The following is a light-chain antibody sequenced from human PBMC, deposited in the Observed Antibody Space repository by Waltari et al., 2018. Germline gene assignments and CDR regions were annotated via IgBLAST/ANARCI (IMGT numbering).Light chain of an antibody. CDR2: EDK. Sequence: NFVLTQPHPVSESPGKTVTISCTRHSGTIVTNHVQSYQQRPGSAPTTVIYEDKQKSSGVPDRFSGSIDSSSNSASLTISGLKTEDEADYYCQSYDNNNVVFGGGTKLTVL. J-gene: IGLJ3*02. CDR1: SGTIVTNH. V-gene: IGLV6-57*04. CDR3: QSYDNNNVV.